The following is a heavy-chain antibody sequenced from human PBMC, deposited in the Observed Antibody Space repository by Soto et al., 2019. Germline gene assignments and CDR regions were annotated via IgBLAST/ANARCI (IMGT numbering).Heavy chain of an antibody. CDR3: AKDLGSGYRFDY. Sequence: QVQLVQSGPEVKKPGASVKVACKASGYTFLKYGINWVRQAPGQGLEWMGGIHTDNDHAIFAQKFEGRVTMTTDTSTRTVYMELRDLSSDDTAVYYCAKDLGSGYRFDYWGQGTPVTVSS. CDR2: IHTDNDHA. J-gene: IGHJ4*02. D-gene: IGHD3-9*01. CDR1: GYTFLKYG. V-gene: IGHV1-18*01.